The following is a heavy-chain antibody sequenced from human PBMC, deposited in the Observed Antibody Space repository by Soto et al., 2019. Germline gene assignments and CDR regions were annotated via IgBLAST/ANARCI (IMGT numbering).Heavy chain of an antibody. CDR3: ARDTVRGIKFAQHY. J-gene: IGHJ4*02. Sequence: QVQLVESGGGVVQPGRSLRLSCAASGFTFSNYGMHWVRQAPGKGLEWVAFIRYDGSNKYYSDSVKGRFTISRDNSKTTLYLQTTSLAAEATGVYYCARDTVRGIKFAQHYWGRGTLVTVSS. D-gene: IGHD4-17*01. CDR2: IRYDGSNK. V-gene: IGHV3-33*01. CDR1: GFTFSNYG.